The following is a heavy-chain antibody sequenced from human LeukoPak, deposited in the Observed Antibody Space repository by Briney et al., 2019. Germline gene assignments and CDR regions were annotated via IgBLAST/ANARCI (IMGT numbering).Heavy chain of an antibody. CDR1: LGSFIVYY. V-gene: IGHV4-34*01. CDR3: ASRNIAAGGPFDL. J-gene: IGHJ3*01. CDR2: IKHSGST. Sequence: SETLSLTCAEHLGSFIVYYWSCIREPPGKGLKWIGEIKHSGSTNYNPCLKSGVIISVDTSTNKFSLKLSSVTAADTAVYYFASRNIAAGGPFDLWGQGTMVTVSS. D-gene: IGHD6-13*01.